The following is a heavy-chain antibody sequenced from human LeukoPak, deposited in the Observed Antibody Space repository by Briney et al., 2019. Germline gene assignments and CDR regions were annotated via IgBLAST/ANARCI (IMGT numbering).Heavy chain of an antibody. J-gene: IGHJ4*02. Sequence: SETLSLTCTVSGGSISSNYYWGWIRRPPGKGLEWIGSIYHSGSTYYNPSLKSRVTISVDTSKNQFSLKLTSVTAADTAVYYCARSSGYMSYWGQGTLVTVSS. V-gene: IGHV4-38-2*02. CDR1: GGSISSNYY. CDR3: ARSSGYMSY. CDR2: IYHSGST. D-gene: IGHD3-22*01.